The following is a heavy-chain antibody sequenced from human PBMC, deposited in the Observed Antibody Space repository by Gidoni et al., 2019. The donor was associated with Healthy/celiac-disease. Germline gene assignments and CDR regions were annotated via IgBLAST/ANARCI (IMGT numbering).Heavy chain of an antibody. V-gene: IGHV3-30-3*01. CDR2: ISYDGSNK. D-gene: IGHD3-16*02. J-gene: IGHJ3*02. Sequence: QVTLVESGGGVVQPGRSLRLSCAASGFTFRSYAMNWVRKAPGKGLEGVAVISYDGSNKYYADSVKGRFTISRDNSKNTLYLQMNSLRAEDTAVYYCARDKMITFGGVIVKLDAFDIWGQGTMVTVSS. CDR3: ARDKMITFGGVIVKLDAFDI. CDR1: GFTFRSYA.